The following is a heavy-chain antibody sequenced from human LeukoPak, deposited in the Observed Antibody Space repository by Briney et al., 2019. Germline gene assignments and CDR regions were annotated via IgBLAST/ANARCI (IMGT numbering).Heavy chain of an antibody. J-gene: IGHJ3*02. CDR1: GYTFTGYY. CDR3: ARSRRREQLVDDAFDI. D-gene: IGHD6-6*01. Sequence: GASVKVSCKASGYTFTGYYMHWVRQAPGQGLEWMGWINPNSGGTNYAQKFQGRVTMTRDTSISTAYMELSRLRSDDTAVYYCARSRRREQLVDDAFDIWGQGTMVTVSS. V-gene: IGHV1-2*02. CDR2: INPNSGGT.